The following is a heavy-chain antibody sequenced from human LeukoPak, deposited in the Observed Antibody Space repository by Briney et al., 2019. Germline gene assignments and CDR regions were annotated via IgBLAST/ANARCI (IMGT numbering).Heavy chain of an antibody. CDR3: TKDKSASTSNGDAFDM. Sequence: GGSLRLSCVACGFMFDDYAIHGLRQAPGKGLEWVSGVGWHGGSIGCADSVKGRLTVSRDYAKKSLYLKMNSVRAEDASLYYCTKDKSASTSNGDAFDMWSQGTVPTV. D-gene: IGHD2-2*01. V-gene: IGHV3-9*01. CDR1: GFMFDDYA. J-gene: IGHJ3*02. CDR2: VGWHGGSI.